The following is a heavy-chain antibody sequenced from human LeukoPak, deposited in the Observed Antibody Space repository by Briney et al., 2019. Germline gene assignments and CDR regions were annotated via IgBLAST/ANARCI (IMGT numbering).Heavy chain of an antibody. D-gene: IGHD6-13*01. J-gene: IGHJ4*02. CDR2: IKKDGGEK. V-gene: IGHV3-7*01. Sequence: GGSLRLSCAATGFTFSSYWMSWVRQAPGKGLEWVANIKKDGGEKYYVDSVKGRFTISRDNAKNSLYLQMNSLRAEDTAVYYCARWAIAAAGTIDYWGQGTLVTVSS. CDR3: ARWAIAAAGTIDY. CDR1: GFTFSSYW.